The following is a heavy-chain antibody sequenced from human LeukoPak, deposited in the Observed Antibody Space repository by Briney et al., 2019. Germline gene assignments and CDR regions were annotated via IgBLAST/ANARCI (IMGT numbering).Heavy chain of an antibody. V-gene: IGHV4-34*01. CDR3: ARTVKLWLEDYFDY. CDR2: INHSGST. J-gene: IGHJ4*02. Sequence: PSETLSLTCAVYGGSFSGYYWSWIRQPPGKGLEWIGEINHSGSTNYNPSLKSRVTISVDTSKNQFSLKLSSVTAADTAVYYCARTVKLWLEDYFDYWGQGTLVTVSS. D-gene: IGHD3-10*01. CDR1: GGSFSGYY.